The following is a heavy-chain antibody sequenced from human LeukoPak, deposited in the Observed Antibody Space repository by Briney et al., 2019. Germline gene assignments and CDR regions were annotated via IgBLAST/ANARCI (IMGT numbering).Heavy chain of an antibody. J-gene: IGHJ4*02. V-gene: IGHV3-7*03. CDR3: ARAASIDY. CDR1: GFTFSTYW. D-gene: IGHD3-3*02. CDR2: IKQEGSES. Sequence: GGSLRLSCAASGFTFSTYWMNCVRQAPGEGLEWVANIKQEGSESNYVDSVKGRFIISRDYAKNSLDLQMNSLRAEDTAVYYCARAASIDYWGQGTLVTVSS.